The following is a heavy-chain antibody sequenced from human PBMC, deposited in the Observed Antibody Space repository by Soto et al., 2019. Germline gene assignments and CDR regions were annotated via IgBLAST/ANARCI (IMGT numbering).Heavy chain of an antibody. J-gene: IGHJ6*02. CDR1: GFSFSSYA. CDR3: ARAPPRGIAAPGTWGSGMDV. Sequence: QVQVVESGGGVVQPGRSLRLSCAASGFSFSSYAMHWVRQAPGKGLEWVAVISYDGSNKYYEDTVKGRFTISRDSSKNTVYLQMNRLRGEDTGVYYCARAPPRGIAAPGTWGSGMDVWGQGTTVTVS. V-gene: IGHV3-30-3*01. CDR2: ISYDGSNK. D-gene: IGHD6-13*01.